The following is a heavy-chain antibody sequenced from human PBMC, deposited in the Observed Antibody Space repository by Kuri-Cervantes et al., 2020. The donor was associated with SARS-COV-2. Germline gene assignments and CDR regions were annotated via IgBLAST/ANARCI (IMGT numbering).Heavy chain of an antibody. D-gene: IGHD6-13*01. J-gene: IGHJ4*02. CDR3: AREEAAAGTGFDY. CDR2: IYTSGST. CDR1: GGSISSGSYY. Sequence: SCTVSGGSISSGSYYWSWIRQPAGKGLEWIGYIYTSGSTNYNPSLKSRVTISVDTSKNQFSLKLSSVTAADTAVYYCAREEAAAGTGFDYWGQGTLVTVSS. V-gene: IGHV4-61*09.